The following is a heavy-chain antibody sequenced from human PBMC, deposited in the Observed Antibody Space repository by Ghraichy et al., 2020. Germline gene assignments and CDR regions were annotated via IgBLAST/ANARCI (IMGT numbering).Heavy chain of an antibody. V-gene: IGHV3-23*01. CDR1: GFTFSTYV. CDR2: INPSAAGT. D-gene: IGHD3-10*01. CDR3: ASRGPRRGAFDY. J-gene: IGHJ4*02. Sequence: GGSLRLSCAASGFTFSTYVMNWVRQAPGKGLEWVSTINPSAAGTNYADSVKGRFTISRDNSRDTLYLQMNSLRAEDTAVYYCASRGPRRGAFDYWGQGAPVTVAS.